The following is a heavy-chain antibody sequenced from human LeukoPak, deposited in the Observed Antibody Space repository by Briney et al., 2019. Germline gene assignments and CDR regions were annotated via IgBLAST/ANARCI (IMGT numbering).Heavy chain of an antibody. D-gene: IGHD5-24*01. CDR3: AKVEMATILYYYYMDV. V-gene: IGHV3-23*01. CDR2: VTISGDTT. CDR1: GFIFNNYG. J-gene: IGHJ6*03. Sequence: PGGTLRLSCGGSGFIFNNYGMNWVRQAPGKGLEWVSSVTISGDTTYYADSVKGRFTISRDNSKNTLYLQMNSLRAEDTAVYYCAKVEMATILYYYYMDVWGKGTTVTISS.